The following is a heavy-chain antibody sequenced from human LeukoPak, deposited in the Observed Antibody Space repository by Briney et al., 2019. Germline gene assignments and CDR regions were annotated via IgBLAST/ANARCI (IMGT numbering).Heavy chain of an antibody. CDR2: IYPDDSDT. CDR3: ARHLGHVDTALVPDY. J-gene: IGHJ4*02. Sequence: GESLKISCKGSGFSFSFYWIGWVRQMPGKGLEWMGIIYPDDSDTKYSPSFQGQVTISADKSINTAYLQWSSLKASDTAMYYCARHLGHVDTALVPDYWGQGTLVTVSS. V-gene: IGHV5-51*01. CDR1: GFSFSFYW. D-gene: IGHD5-18*01.